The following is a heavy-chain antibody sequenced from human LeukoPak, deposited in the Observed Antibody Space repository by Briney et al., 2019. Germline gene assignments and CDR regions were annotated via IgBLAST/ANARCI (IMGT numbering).Heavy chain of an antibody. V-gene: IGHV3-23*01. D-gene: IGHD5-12*01. Sequence: GGSLRLSCAASGFTFSSYAMSWVRQAPGKGLEWVSAISGSGGSTYYVDSVKGRFSISRDNSRNTLYLQMNSLRAEDTAVYYCARGRLQLFRAFDIWGQGTMVTVSS. CDR1: GFTFSSYA. CDR2: ISGSGGST. CDR3: ARGRLQLFRAFDI. J-gene: IGHJ3*02.